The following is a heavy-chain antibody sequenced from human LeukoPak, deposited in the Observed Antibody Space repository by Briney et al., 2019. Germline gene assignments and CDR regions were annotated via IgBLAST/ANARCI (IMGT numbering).Heavy chain of an antibody. V-gene: IGHV4-38-2*01. J-gene: IGHJ4*02. CDR2: IYYTGTT. CDR1: GYAITSDYY. D-gene: IGHD5-12*01. CDR3: ASRRAYHAYEY. Sequence: SETLSLTCAVSGYAITSDYYWGWIRQPPGKGLEWIGSIYYTGTTYYNPSLKSRVTISLDTSENQFSLRLSPVTATDTAVYYCASRRAYHAYEYWGQGTLVTVSS.